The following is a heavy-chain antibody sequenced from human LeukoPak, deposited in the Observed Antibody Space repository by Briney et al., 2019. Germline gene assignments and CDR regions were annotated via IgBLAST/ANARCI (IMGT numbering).Heavy chain of an antibody. CDR1: GFTFDDYA. Sequence: GRSLRLSCAASGFTFDDYAMHWVRQAPGKGLEWVSGISWNSGSIGYADSVKGRFTISRDNAKNSLYLQMNSLRAEDMALYYCVKDSNWRGTQSSPFSSFDYWGQGTLVTVSS. D-gene: IGHD1-20*01. CDR2: ISWNSGSI. J-gene: IGHJ4*02. V-gene: IGHV3-9*03. CDR3: VKDSNWRGTQSSPFSSFDY.